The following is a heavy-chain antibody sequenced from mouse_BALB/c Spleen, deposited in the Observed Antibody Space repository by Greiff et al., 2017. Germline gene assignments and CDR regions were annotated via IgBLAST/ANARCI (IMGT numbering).Heavy chain of an antibody. D-gene: IGHD2-1*01. CDR2: IYPGDGDT. J-gene: IGHJ3*01. Sequence: QVHVKQSGAELVRPGSSVKISCKASGYAFSSYWMNWVKQRPGQGLEWIGQIYPGDGDTNYNGKFKGKATLTADKSSSTAYMQLSSLTSEDSAVYFCARYGNTWFAYWGQGTLVTVSA. CDR1: GYAFSSYW. V-gene: IGHV1-80*01. CDR3: ARYGNTWFAY.